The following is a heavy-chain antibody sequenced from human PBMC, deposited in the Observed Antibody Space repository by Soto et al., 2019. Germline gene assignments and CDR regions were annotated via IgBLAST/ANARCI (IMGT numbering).Heavy chain of an antibody. CDR2: IKEDGSEI. D-gene: IGHD6-6*01. Sequence: GGSLRLSCAASGLTFSSDWMNWVRQAPGKGLEWVANIKEDGSEIYYVDSVKGRFTISRDNAKNSLYLQMNSLRAEDTAVYYCARGRYGSSPERYYYYGLDVWGQGXTVTVSS. CDR1: GLTFSSDW. CDR3: ARGRYGSSPERYYYYGLDV. J-gene: IGHJ6*02. V-gene: IGHV3-7*05.